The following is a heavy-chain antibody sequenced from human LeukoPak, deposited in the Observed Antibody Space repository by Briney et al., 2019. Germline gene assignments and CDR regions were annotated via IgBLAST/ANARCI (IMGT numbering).Heavy chain of an antibody. CDR1: GGSISSYY. CDR3: ARERQQLVPYYYYYYYMDV. V-gene: IGHV4-4*07. J-gene: IGHJ6*03. Sequence: SETLSLTCTVSGGSISSYYWSWIRQPAGKGLEWIGRIYTSGSTNYNPSLKSRVTMSVDTSKNQFSLKLSSVTAADTAVYYCARERQQLVPYYYYYYYMDVWGKGTTVTVSS. CDR2: IYTSGST. D-gene: IGHD6-13*01.